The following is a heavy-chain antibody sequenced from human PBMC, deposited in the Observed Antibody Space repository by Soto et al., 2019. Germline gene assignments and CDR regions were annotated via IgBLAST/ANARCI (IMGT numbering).Heavy chain of an antibody. CDR1: GGTFTNYR. J-gene: IGHJ4*02. V-gene: IGHV1-69*02. CDR2: ISPFVDKT. Sequence: QVQLAQSGAEVKKPGSSVTVSCGPSGGTFTNYRFAWVRQVPGQGLDWMGKISPFVDKTDYNPKFHGRISIIADKSTSVVYLQLNSLTADDTALYFCARQDYLGSGIYFDYWGQGTVVTVSS. D-gene: IGHD3-10*01. CDR3: ARQDYLGSGIYFDY.